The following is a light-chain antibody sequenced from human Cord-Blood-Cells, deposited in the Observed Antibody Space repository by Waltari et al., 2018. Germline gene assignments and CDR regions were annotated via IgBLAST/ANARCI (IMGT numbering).Light chain of an antibody. Sequence: QAVVTHEPSLTVSPVGTVTLTFGSSTGAVTSGHYPYWFQQKPGQAPRTLSYDTSNKHSWTPARFSGSILGGKAALTLSGAQPEDEAAYSCLLSYRGARPVFGGGTKLTVL. V-gene: IGLV7-46*01. J-gene: IGLJ2*01. CDR2: DTS. CDR3: LLSYRGARPV. CDR1: TGAVTSGHY.